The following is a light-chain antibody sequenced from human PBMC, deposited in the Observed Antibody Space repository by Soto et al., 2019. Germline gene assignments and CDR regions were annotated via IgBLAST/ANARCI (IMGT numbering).Light chain of an antibody. CDR1: SSDVGGYNY. J-gene: IGLJ1*01. Sequence: QSALTQPASVSGSPGQSITISCTGTSSDVGGYNYVSWYQQHPGKAPKLMIYEVSNRPSGVSNRFSGSKSGNTASLTISGLQTDDEADYYCSSYTDSSPYVFGGGTKLTVL. V-gene: IGLV2-14*01. CDR3: SSYTDSSPYV. CDR2: EVS.